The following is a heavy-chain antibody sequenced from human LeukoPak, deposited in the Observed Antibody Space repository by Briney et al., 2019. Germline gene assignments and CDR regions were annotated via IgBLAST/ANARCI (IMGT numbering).Heavy chain of an antibody. CDR1: GGSISSYY. CDR3: ARVYYSSSYDYWYFDL. D-gene: IGHD6-13*01. J-gene: IGHJ2*01. Sequence: TSETLSLTCTVSGGSISSYYWSWIRQPPGKGLEWNGYIYYSGSTNYNPSLKSRVTISVDPSKNQFSLKLSSVTAADTAVYYCARVYYSSSYDYWYFDLWGRGTLVTVSS. CDR2: IYYSGST. V-gene: IGHV4-59*01.